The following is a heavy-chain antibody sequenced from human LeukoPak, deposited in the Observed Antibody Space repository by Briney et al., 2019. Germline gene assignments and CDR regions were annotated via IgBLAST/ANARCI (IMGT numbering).Heavy chain of an antibody. Sequence: GGSLRLSCAASGFTFSSYWMTWVRQAPGKGLEWVASIKQDGGEKYYVDSVKGRFTVSRDNAKNSLYLQMNSLRAEDTAVFYCARDPWGGYFDLWGRGTLVTVSS. D-gene: IGHD3-16*01. CDR2: IKQDGGEK. CDR3: ARDPWGGYFDL. V-gene: IGHV3-7*04. J-gene: IGHJ2*01. CDR1: GFTFSSYW.